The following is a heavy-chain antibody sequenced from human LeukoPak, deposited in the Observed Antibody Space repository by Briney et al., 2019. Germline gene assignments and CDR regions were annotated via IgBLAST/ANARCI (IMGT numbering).Heavy chain of an antibody. Sequence: GGSLRLSCAAPGFTFSSYAISWVRQAPGKGLEWVSAISGSGGSTYYADSVKGRFTISRDNSKNTLYLQMNSLRAEDTAVYYCALYSSSWYSPFDYWGQGTLVTVSS. V-gene: IGHV3-23*01. CDR1: GFTFSSYA. D-gene: IGHD6-13*01. CDR2: ISGSGGST. J-gene: IGHJ4*02. CDR3: ALYSSSWYSPFDY.